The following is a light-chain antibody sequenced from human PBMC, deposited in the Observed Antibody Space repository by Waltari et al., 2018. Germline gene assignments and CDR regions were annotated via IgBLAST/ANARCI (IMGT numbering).Light chain of an antibody. V-gene: IGKV3-15*01. CDR2: DAS. J-gene: IGKJ2*01. Sequence: EIVMTQSPATLSVSPGERATLSCRASQSVSNNLAWYQQKPGHAPRHLIYDASTRATGIPARFSVSGSGTEFTLTISSLQSEDFAVYYCQQYNNWPPYTFGQGTKLDIK. CDR1: QSVSNN. CDR3: QQYNNWPPYT.